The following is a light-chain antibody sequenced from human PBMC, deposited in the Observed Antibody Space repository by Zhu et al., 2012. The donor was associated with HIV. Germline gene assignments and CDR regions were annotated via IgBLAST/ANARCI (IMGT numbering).Light chain of an antibody. CDR2: GAS. V-gene: IGKV3-20*01. J-gene: IGKJ1*01. CDR3: QLYNYSRT. Sequence: EIVLTQSPGTLSLSPGEGATLSCRASQSVSFAYLAWYQQKPGQPPGLLIYGASNRATGIPDRFSGSGSGTDFTLTISRLEPEDFAVYYCQLYNYSRTFGQGTKVEIK. CDR1: QSVSFAY.